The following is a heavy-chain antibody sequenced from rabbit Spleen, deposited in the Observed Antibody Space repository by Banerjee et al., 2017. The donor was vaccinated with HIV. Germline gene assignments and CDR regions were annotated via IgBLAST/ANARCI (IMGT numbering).Heavy chain of an antibody. CDR3: ATDTYGVGAFDL. CDR2: IYGGFGDAT. V-gene: IGHV1S40*01. D-gene: IGHD6-1*01. CDR1: GFSFSNYY. J-gene: IGHJ4*01. Sequence: QSLEESGESLVKPGASLTLTCTASGFSFSNYYMCWVRQAPGKGLEWIGCIYGGFGDATYYANWVKGRFTLSKTSSTTVTLQMTSLTAADTATYFCATDTYGVGAFDLWGQGTLVTVS.